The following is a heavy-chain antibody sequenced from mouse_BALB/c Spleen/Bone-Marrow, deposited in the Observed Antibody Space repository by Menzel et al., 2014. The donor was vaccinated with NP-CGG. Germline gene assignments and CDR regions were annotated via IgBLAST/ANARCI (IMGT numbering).Heavy chain of an antibody. J-gene: IGHJ3*01. Sequence: QVQLQHSGAELVRPGVSVKISCKGSGYTFTDYAMHWVKQSHAKSLEWIGVISTYYGDASYNQKFKGKATMTVDKSSSTAYMELARLTSEDSAIYYCARDYDYGFAYWGQGTLVTVSA. V-gene: IGHV1S137*01. D-gene: IGHD2-4*01. CDR1: GYTFTDYA. CDR3: ARDYDYGFAY. CDR2: ISTYYGDA.